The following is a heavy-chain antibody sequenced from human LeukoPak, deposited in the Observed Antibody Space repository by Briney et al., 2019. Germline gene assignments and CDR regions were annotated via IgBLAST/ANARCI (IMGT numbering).Heavy chain of an antibody. CDR2: ISSSSNTI. CDR3: VRGYYAGRGHHFEY. J-gene: IGHJ4*02. CDR1: GFTFSSYS. V-gene: IGHV3-48*01. Sequence: PGGSLRLSCAASGFTFSSYSMNWVRQAPGKGLEWISYISSSSNTIKYADSVKGRLTISRDNAKNSLFLQMNSLRAEDTAVYYCVRGYYAGRGHHFEYWGQGTLVTVSS. D-gene: IGHD3-22*01.